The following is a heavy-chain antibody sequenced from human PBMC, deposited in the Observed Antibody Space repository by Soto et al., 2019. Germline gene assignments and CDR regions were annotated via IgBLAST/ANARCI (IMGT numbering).Heavy chain of an antibody. J-gene: IGHJ4*01. D-gene: IGHD2-15*01. CDR3: ARAHAPTLPFDS. V-gene: IGHV4-59*01. Sequence: SETLSLTCTVSGGSIRNVYWSWIRQAPGKGLEWIGFIFHSGNAKYNPSLKSRVTISVDTSKNQFSLSLDSVTAANTAVYFCARAHAPTLPFDSWGQGTLVTVSS. CDR1: GGSIRNVY. CDR2: IFHSGNA.